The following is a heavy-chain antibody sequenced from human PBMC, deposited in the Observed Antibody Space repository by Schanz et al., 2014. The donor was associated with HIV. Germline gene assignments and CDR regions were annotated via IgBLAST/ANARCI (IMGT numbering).Heavy chain of an antibody. CDR2: ISHDGINK. CDR1: GFTFSSYG. V-gene: IGHV3-30*03. CDR3: ASTRERYSGATSGFDY. D-gene: IGHD1-26*01. Sequence: QVQLVESGGGVVQPGRSLRLSCAASGFTFSSYGFHWVRQAPGKGLEWVAVISHDGINKYYEDSVRGRFTIFRDNSKNSLYLQMNSLRAEDTAVYYCASTRERYSGATSGFDYWGQGTLVTVST. J-gene: IGHJ4*02.